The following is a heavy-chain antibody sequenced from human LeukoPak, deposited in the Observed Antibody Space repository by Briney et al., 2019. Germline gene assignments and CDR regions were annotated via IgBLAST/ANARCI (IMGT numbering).Heavy chain of an antibody. CDR3: AKGEYCSSTSCYRGYYFDY. V-gene: IGHV3-30*18. Sequence: GGSLRLSCATSGFTFSNYGMHWVRQAPGKGLEWVAMISYEGSSEYYADSVKGRFTISRDTSKNTLYLEMNSLRVEDTAVYHCAKGEYCSSTSCYRGYYFDYWGQGTLVTVSS. J-gene: IGHJ4*02. D-gene: IGHD2-2*02. CDR2: ISYEGSSE. CDR1: GFTFSNYG.